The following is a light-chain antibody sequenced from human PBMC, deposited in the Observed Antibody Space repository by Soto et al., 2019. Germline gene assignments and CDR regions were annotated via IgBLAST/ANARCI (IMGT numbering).Light chain of an antibody. Sequence: DIQMTQSQSSLSASVGDRVTITCRASQSISSYLNWYQQKPGKAPKLLIYAASSLQSGVPSRFSGSGSGTDFTLTISSLQPEDFATYYGQQSYSTPLTFGGGTKVEIK. V-gene: IGKV1-39*01. CDR3: QQSYSTPLT. J-gene: IGKJ4*01. CDR1: QSISSY. CDR2: AAS.